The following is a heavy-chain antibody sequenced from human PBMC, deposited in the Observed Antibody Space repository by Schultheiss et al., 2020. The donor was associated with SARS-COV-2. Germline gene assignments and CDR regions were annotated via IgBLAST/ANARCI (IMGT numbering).Heavy chain of an antibody. CDR2: MNPNSGNT. D-gene: IGHD3-22*01. CDR1: GYTFTSYD. J-gene: IGHJ4*02. V-gene: IGHV1-8*01. CDR3: ARAADYSDRSAYLHPSDY. Sequence: ASVKVSCKASGYTFTSYDINWVRQATGQGLEWMGWMNPNSGNTGYAQNFQGRVSMTRSTSTSTAYMELSSLRSEDTAVYYCARAADYSDRSAYLHPSDYWGQGTLVTVSS.